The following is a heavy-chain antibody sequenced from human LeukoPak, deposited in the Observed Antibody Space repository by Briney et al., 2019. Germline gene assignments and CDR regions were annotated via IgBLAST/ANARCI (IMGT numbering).Heavy chain of an antibody. D-gene: IGHD2-15*01. V-gene: IGHV1-2*02. Sequence: VASVKVSCKASGYTFIDYYIHWVRQAPGQGLEWMGWINPKSGGTKYAQRFQGRVTMTSDTSISTAYMELSSLRSDDTAVYYCARYCSGGTCSPIDYWGQGTLVTVTT. CDR1: GYTFIDYY. J-gene: IGHJ4*02. CDR3: ARYCSGGTCSPIDY. CDR2: INPKSGGT.